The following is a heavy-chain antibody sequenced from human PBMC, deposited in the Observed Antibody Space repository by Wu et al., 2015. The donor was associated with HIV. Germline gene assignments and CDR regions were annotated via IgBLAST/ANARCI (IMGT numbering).Heavy chain of an antibody. CDR1: GYTFTSYG. CDR3: ARSSILRGEAFDS. CDR2: ISAYSGTT. D-gene: IGHD3-10*01. J-gene: IGHJ4*02. Sequence: QVQLVQSGAEVKKPGASVKVSCKASGYTFTSYGISWVRQAPGQGLEWMGWISAYSGTTQYAQQFQGRVTLTTDTSTNTAYMDLRSLKSDDTAVYFCARSSILRGEAFDSWGQGTPVTVSS. V-gene: IGHV1-18*01.